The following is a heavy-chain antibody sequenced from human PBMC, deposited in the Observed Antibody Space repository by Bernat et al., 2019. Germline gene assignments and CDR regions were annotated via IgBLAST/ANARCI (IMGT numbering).Heavy chain of an antibody. Sequence: QVQLVESGGGVVQPGRSLRLSCAASGFTFSSYAMHWVRQAPGKGLEWVAVISYDGSNKYYADSVKGRFTISRDNSKNTLYLQMNSLRAEDTAVYYCARAVNIAAAGNPNCWGQGTLVTVSS. CDR3: ARAVNIAAAGNPNC. J-gene: IGHJ4*02. CDR2: ISYDGSNK. D-gene: IGHD6-13*01. V-gene: IGHV3-30-3*01. CDR1: GFTFSSYA.